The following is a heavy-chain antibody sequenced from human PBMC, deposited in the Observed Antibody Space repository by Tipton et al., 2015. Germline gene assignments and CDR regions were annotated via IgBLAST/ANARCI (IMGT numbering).Heavy chain of an antibody. V-gene: IGHV4-34*01. J-gene: IGHJ5*02. Sequence: TLSLTCTVSGGSITHYYWSWIRQPPGKGLEWIGEINHTGSTKYTPSLKSRVFISVDTSKKQFSLRLSSMTAADTAVYYCATGQVAGWFDPWGQGTLVTVSS. D-gene: IGHD5-12*01. CDR3: ATGQVAGWFDP. CDR2: INHTGST. CDR1: GGSITHYY.